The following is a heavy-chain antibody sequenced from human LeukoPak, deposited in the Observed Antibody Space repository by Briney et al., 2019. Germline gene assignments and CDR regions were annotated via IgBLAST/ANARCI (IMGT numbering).Heavy chain of an antibody. CDR3: ARRIAARREFDY. CDR1: GGSISSYY. CDR2: INHSGST. D-gene: IGHD6-6*01. J-gene: IGHJ4*02. Sequence: SETLSLTCTVSGGSISSYYWSWIRQPPGKGLEWIGEINHSGSTNYNPSLKSRVTISVDTSKNQFSLKLSSVTAADTAVYYCARRIAARREFDYWGQGTLVTVSS. V-gene: IGHV4-34*01.